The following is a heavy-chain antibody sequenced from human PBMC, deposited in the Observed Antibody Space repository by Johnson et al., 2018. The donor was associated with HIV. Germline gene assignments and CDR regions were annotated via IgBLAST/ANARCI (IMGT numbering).Heavy chain of an antibody. Sequence: VQLVESGGGVVQPGRSLRLSCAASGFTFSTYGMHWVRQAPGKGLEWVSAIGTAGDTYYPGSVKGRFTISRENAKNSLYLQMNSLRAEDTAVYYCAREDRGAPPAGGRNAFGSLGQGTMVTVSS. CDR2: IGTAGDT. V-gene: IGHV3-13*01. CDR3: AREDRGAPPAGGRNAFGS. CDR1: GFTFSTYG. D-gene: IGHD3-10*01. J-gene: IGHJ3*02.